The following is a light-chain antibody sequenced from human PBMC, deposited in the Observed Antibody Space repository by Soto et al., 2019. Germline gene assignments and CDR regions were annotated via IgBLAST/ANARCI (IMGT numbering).Light chain of an antibody. V-gene: IGLV2-14*01. CDR3: CSYTTTSTFV. CDR2: EVF. J-gene: IGLJ2*01. CDR1: SSDVGGYNY. Sequence: QSALTQPASVSGSPGQSITIPCTGTSSDVGGYNYVSWYQQHPGKVPKLMIFEVFRRPSGISTRFSGSKSGNTASLTIAGHQAEDEADYYCCSYTTTSTFVFGGGTKLTVL.